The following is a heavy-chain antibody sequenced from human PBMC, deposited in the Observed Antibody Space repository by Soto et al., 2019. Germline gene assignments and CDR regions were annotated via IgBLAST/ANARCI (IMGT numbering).Heavy chain of an antibody. J-gene: IGHJ6*03. CDR1: GFTFSTYS. V-gene: IGHV3-30-3*01. Sequence: GGSLRLSCAASGFTFSTYSLHWVRQAPGKGLEWVAVISFDGNIKYYGDSVKGRFTISRDNSKNTLYLEMNSLRAEDSAVYYCARDLPPQNTPQVPYHYYFMDVRGKGTTGTGS. CDR2: ISFDGNIK. CDR3: ARDLPPQNTPQVPYHYYFMDV. D-gene: IGHD2-15*01.